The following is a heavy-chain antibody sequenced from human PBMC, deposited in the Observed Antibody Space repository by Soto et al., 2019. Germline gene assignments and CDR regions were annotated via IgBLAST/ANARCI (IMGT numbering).Heavy chain of an antibody. V-gene: IGHV4-59*01. CDR3: ARAGPLRYFDWLPPASDY. D-gene: IGHD3-9*01. Sequence: SETLSLTCTVSDGSISSYYWSWIRQPPGKGLEWIGYIYYSGSTNYNPSLKSRVTISVDTSKNQFSLKLSSVTAADTAVYYCARAGPLRYFDWLPPASDYWGQGTLVTVPQ. CDR2: IYYSGST. J-gene: IGHJ4*02. CDR1: DGSISSYY.